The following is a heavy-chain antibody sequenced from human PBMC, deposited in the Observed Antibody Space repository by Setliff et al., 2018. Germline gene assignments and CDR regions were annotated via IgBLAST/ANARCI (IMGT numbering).Heavy chain of an antibody. D-gene: IGHD3-22*01. CDR2: ISHSGST. CDR1: GGSISSSSYY. CDR3: ARESRYYYDNLGTLDY. J-gene: IGHJ4*02. Sequence: PSETLSLTCTVSGGSISSSSYYWGWIRQPPGKGLEWIGSISHSGSTNYNPSLKSRVSISVDTSKNQFSLKLSSVTAADTAVYYCARESRYYYDNLGTLDYWGQGTLVTVSS. V-gene: IGHV4-39*07.